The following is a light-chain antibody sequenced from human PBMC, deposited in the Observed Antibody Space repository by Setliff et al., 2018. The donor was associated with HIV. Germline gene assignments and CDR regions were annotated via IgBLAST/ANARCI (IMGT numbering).Light chain of an antibody. CDR3: CSYAGSYSFV. CDR2: DVS. CDR1: SSDVGGYNY. J-gene: IGLJ1*01. V-gene: IGLV2-11*01. Sequence: QSVLTQPASVSGSPGQSITISCTGTSSDVGGYNYVSWYQHHPGKAPKLMIYDVSKRPSGVPDRFSASKSGNTASLTISGLQAEDEAEYYCCSYAGSYSFVFGTGTKVTV.